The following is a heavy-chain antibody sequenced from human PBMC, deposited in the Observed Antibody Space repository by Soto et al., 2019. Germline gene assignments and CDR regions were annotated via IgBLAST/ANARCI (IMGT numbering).Heavy chain of an antibody. Sequence: SETLSLTCGVSGYSISSGYYWGWIRQPPGKGLEWIGSIYHSGNIYYNPSLKRRVTISVDTAKNQFSLKLSSVTAADTAVYYCARATYYYDSSGYSEEGWFDPWSQGTLVTVSS. CDR1: GYSISSGYY. CDR3: ARATYYYDSSGYSEEGWFDP. CDR2: IYHSGNI. J-gene: IGHJ5*02. V-gene: IGHV4-38-2*01. D-gene: IGHD3-22*01.